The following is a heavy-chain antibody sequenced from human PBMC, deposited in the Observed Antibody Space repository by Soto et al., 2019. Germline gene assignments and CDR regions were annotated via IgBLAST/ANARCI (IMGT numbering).Heavy chain of an antibody. J-gene: IGHJ3*01. D-gene: IGHD6-19*01. V-gene: IGHV3-23*01. CDR3: VKEGSGWDSRGSFDF. CDR1: GLTFSNYG. Sequence: GGSLRLSCAASGLTFSNYGMSWVRQAPGKGLEWVGGISGTGGSAYHADSVKGRLTISRDNSKNTLYLQMNSLRAEDTAIYYCVKEGSGWDSRGSFDFWGRGTMVTVSS. CDR2: ISGTGGSA.